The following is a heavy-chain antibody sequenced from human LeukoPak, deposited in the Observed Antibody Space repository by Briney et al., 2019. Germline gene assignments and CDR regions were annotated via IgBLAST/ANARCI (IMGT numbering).Heavy chain of an antibody. J-gene: IGHJ4*02. D-gene: IGHD3-10*02. CDR3: ARPNSSLYVGGLYYFDS. V-gene: IGHV4-39*01. CDR1: GDSISGSSFY. CDR2: IYCRGST. Sequence: PSETLPLTCTVSGDSISGSSFYWGWIRQHPGKGLEWIGSIYCRGSTFYNPSLKSRVTVSVDTFKNQFSLKLTSVTDADTAVYFCARPNSSLYVGGLYYFDSWGQGNLVIVSS.